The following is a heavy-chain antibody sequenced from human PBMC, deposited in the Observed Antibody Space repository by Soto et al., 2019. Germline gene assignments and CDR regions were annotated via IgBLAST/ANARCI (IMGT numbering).Heavy chain of an antibody. CDR3: ARRDDYGDYDLFDY. CDR2: INAGNGNT. Sequence: ASVKVSCKASGYTFTSYAMHWVRQAPGQRLEWMGWINAGNGNTKYSQKFQGRVTITRDTSASTAYVELSSLRSEDTAVYYCARRDDYGDYDLFDYWGQGTLVTAPQ. CDR1: GYTFTSYA. D-gene: IGHD4-17*01. J-gene: IGHJ4*02. V-gene: IGHV1-3*01.